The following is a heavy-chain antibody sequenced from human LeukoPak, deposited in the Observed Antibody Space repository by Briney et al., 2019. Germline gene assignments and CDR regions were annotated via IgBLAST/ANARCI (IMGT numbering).Heavy chain of an antibody. D-gene: IGHD3-16*01. CDR3: ASRASKRPLGY. CDR2: INHSGNT. Sequence: SETLSLTCAVPGGSFSDYYWNWIRQSPGKGLEWIGEINHSGNTEFNPSLESRVTISVDTSKSQFSLKMSSMTAADTAVYWCASRASKRPLGYWGQGTLVTVSS. CDR1: GGSFSDYY. V-gene: IGHV4-34*01. J-gene: IGHJ4*02.